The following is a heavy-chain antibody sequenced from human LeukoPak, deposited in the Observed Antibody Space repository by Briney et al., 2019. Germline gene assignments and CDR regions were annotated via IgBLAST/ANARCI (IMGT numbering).Heavy chain of an antibody. D-gene: IGHD4-17*01. J-gene: IGHJ4*02. V-gene: IGHV3-33*01. Sequence: PGRSLRLSCAASGFTFSSYGMHWVRQAPGKGLEWVAVIWYDGSNKYYADSVKGRFTISRDNSKNTLYLQMNSLRAEDTAVYYCARAGYGEGEYLDYWGQGTLVTVSS. CDR1: GFTFSSYG. CDR3: ARAGYGEGEYLDY. CDR2: IWYDGSNK.